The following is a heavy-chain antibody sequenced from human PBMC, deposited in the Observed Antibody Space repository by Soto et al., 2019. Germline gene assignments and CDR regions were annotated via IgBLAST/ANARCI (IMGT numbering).Heavy chain of an antibody. Sequence: QVQLVESGGGVVHPGRSLRLSCAASGFTFSSYGMHWVRQAPGKGLEWVAVIWYDGSNKYYADSVKGRFTISRDNSKNTLYLQMNSLRAEDTAVYYCARDEHSGYDSYYYYYYGMDVWGQGTTVTVSS. D-gene: IGHD5-12*01. J-gene: IGHJ6*02. CDR3: ARDEHSGYDSYYYYYYGMDV. V-gene: IGHV3-33*01. CDR1: GFTFSSYG. CDR2: IWYDGSNK.